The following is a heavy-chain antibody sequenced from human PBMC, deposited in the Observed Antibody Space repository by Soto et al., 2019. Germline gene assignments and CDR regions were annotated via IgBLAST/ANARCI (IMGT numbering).Heavy chain of an antibody. D-gene: IGHD6-25*01. CDR3: ARMWSGYNSH. Sequence: SGTLSLTCTVSGGLISSGDCYWSLIRQPPGKGLEWIGYIYYSGSTYYNPSLKSRVTISVDTSKNQFSLRLSSVTAADTAVYYCARMWSGYNSHWGQGTLVTVSS. CDR1: GGLISSGDCY. J-gene: IGHJ4*02. CDR2: IYYSGST. V-gene: IGHV4-30-4*01.